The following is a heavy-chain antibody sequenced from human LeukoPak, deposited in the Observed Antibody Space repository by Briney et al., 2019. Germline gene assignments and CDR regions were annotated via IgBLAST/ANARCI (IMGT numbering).Heavy chain of an antibody. CDR2: IYWNDDK. CDR1: RFSLSTSGVG. Sequence: SGPTLVKPTQTLTLTCTFSRFSLSTSGVGVGWIRQPPGKALEWLAFIYWNDDKHYSPSLKSRLTITKDTSKNQVVLIMTNMDPVDTATYYCAHSRYGSGTYYFFDYWGQGTLVTVSS. D-gene: IGHD3-10*01. CDR3: AHSRYGSGTYYFFDY. J-gene: IGHJ4*02. V-gene: IGHV2-5*01.